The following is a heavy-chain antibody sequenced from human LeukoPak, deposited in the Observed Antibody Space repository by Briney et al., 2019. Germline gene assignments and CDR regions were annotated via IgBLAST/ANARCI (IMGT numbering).Heavy chain of an antibody. CDR2: INHSGST. CDR1: GGSFSGYY. Sequence: SETLSLTCAVYGGSFSGYYWSWIRQPPGKGLEWIGEINHSGSTNYNPSLKSRVTISVDTSKNQFSLKLSSVTAADTAVYYCARGTYYYGSGSYYSPPGYYYYMDVWGKGTTVTVSS. J-gene: IGHJ6*03. D-gene: IGHD3-10*01. CDR3: ARGTYYYGSGSYYSPPGYYYYMDV. V-gene: IGHV4-34*01.